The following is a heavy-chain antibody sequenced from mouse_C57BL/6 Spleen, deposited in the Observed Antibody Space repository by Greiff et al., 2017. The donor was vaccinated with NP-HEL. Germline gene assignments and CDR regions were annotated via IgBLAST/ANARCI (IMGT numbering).Heavy chain of an antibody. CDR2: IDPSDSDT. Sequence: QVQLQQPGAELVRPGSSVKLSCKASGYTFTSYWMHWVKQRPIQGLEWIGNIDPSDSDTHYNQKFKDKATLTVDKSSSTAYMQLSSLTSEDSAVYYCARDDYEGAWFAYWGQGTLVTVSA. J-gene: IGHJ3*01. CDR1: GYTFTSYW. CDR3: ARDDYEGAWFAY. D-gene: IGHD2-4*01. V-gene: IGHV1-52*01.